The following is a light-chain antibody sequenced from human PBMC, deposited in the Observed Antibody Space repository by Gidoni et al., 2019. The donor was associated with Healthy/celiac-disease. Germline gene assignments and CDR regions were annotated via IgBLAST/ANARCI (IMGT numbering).Light chain of an antibody. CDR1: QSVSSN. J-gene: IGKJ4*01. Sequence: LSCRARQSVSSNLAWYQQKPGQAPRLLIYGASTRANGIPARFSGSGSGTEFTLTISSLQSEDFAVYYCQQYNNWPPSTFGGGTKVEIK. CDR3: QQYNNWPPST. V-gene: IGKV3-15*01. CDR2: GAS.